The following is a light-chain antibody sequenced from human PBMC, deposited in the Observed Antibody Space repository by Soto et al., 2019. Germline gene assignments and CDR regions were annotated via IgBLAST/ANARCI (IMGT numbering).Light chain of an antibody. CDR1: QSVFSNY. J-gene: IGKJ1*01. V-gene: IGKV3-20*01. Sequence: EIVLTQSPGTLSLSPGEGATLSCRASQSVFSNYLAWYQQRPGQAPRVLIYGASSRATGIPDRFSGSGSGTDFPLTISRLEPEDFAVYYCQQYGSSPRTFGQGTKVEIK. CDR2: GAS. CDR3: QQYGSSPRT.